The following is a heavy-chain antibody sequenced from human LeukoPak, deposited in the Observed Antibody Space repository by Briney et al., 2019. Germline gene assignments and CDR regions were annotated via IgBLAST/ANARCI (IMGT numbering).Heavy chain of an antibody. D-gene: IGHD1-26*01. CDR1: GFTFSSYA. Sequence: PGGSLRLSCAASGFTFSSYAMSWVRQAPGKGLEWVSAISGSGGSTYYADSVKGRFTISRDNSKNTLYLQMNSLRAEDTAVYYCANIPLPDRYSGSTPLDVWGQGTTVTVSS. V-gene: IGHV3-23*01. CDR2: ISGSGGST. J-gene: IGHJ6*02. CDR3: ANIPLPDRYSGSTPLDV.